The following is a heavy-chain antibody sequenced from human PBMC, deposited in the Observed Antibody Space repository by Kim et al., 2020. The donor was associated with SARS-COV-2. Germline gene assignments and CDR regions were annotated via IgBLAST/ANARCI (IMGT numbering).Heavy chain of an antibody. J-gene: IGHJ4*02. CDR2: IWYDGSNK. Sequence: GGSLRLSCAASGFTFSSYGMHWVRQAPGKGLEWVAVIWYDGSNKYYADSVKGRFTISRDNSKNTLYLQMNSLRAEDTAVYYCARDEHSSGWYIDYWGLGTLVTVSS. V-gene: IGHV3-33*08. CDR1: GFTFSSYG. CDR3: ARDEHSSGWYIDY. D-gene: IGHD6-19*01.